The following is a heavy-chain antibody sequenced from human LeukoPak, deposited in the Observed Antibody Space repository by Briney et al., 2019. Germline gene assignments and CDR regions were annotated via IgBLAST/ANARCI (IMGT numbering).Heavy chain of an antibody. J-gene: IGHJ4*02. CDR3: AKIRYYGSGSYYSVSGFDY. CDR1: GFTFSSYA. D-gene: IGHD3-10*01. V-gene: IGHV3-23*01. CDR2: ISGSGGST. Sequence: GGSLRLPCAASGFTFSSYAMSWVRQAPGKGLEWVSAISGSGGSTYYADSVKGRFTISRDNSKNTLYLQMNSLRAEDTAVYYCAKIRYYGSGSYYSVSGFDYWGQGTLVTVSS.